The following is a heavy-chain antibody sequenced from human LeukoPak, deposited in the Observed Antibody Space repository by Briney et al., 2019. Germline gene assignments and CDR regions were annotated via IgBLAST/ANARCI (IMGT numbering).Heavy chain of an antibody. V-gene: IGHV4-39*06. D-gene: IGHD6-6*01. Sequence: SETLSLTCTVSGGSISSSSYYWGWIRQPPGKGLEWIGSIYYSGSTYYNPSLKSRVTISVDTSKNQFPLKLSSVTAADTAVYYCAREESSSSGYYFDYWGQGALVTVSS. J-gene: IGHJ4*02. CDR2: IYYSGST. CDR3: AREESSSSGYYFDY. CDR1: GGSISSSSYY.